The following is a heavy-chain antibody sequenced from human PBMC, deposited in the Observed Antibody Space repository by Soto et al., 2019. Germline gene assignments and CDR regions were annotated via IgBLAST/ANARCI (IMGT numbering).Heavy chain of an antibody. CDR1: GYTFTSYG. J-gene: IGHJ6*02. V-gene: IGHV1-18*04. CDR2: ISAYNGNT. D-gene: IGHD3-10*01. Sequence: GASVKVSCKASGYTFTSYGISWVRQAPGQGLEWMGWISAYNGNTNYAQKLQGRVTMTTDTSTSTAYMELRSLRSDDTAVYYCARYSDYGPGLHYYYYYGMDVWGQGTTVTVSS. CDR3: ARYSDYGPGLHYYYYYGMDV.